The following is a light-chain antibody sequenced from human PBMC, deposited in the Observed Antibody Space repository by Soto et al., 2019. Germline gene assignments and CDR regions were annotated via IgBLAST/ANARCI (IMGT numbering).Light chain of an antibody. CDR3: QQFNNSPPERA. CDR1: QSVDSR. Sequence: ETVMTQSPATLSVSPGERATLSCRASQSVDSRLAWYQQKPGQAPRLLIYDASTRATGIPARFSGSGSGTEFTFTISSLQSEDSAIYYCQQFNNSPPERAFGQGTKVDIK. V-gene: IGKV3-15*01. CDR2: DAS. J-gene: IGKJ1*01.